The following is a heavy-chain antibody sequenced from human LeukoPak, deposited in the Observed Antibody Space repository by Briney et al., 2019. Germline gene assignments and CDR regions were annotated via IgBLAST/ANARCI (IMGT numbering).Heavy chain of an antibody. CDR2: IRSKAYGGTT. D-gene: IGHD3-22*01. J-gene: IGHJ4*02. CDR3: TREGRTEDSSGYYLYYFDY. V-gene: IGHV3-49*03. CDR1: GFTFGDYA. Sequence: GGSLRLSCTASGFTFGDYAMSWFRQAPGKGLEWVGFIRSKAYGGTTEYAASVKGRFTISRDDSKSIAYLQMNSLKTEDTAVYYCTREGRTEDSSGYYLYYFDYWGQGTLVTVSS.